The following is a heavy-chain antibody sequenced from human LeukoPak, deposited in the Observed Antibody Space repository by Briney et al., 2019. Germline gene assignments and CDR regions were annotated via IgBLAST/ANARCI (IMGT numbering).Heavy chain of an antibody. CDR1: GFTFNTYT. CDR3: AELGITMIGGV. CDR2: ISSGSHYI. J-gene: IGHJ6*04. Sequence: GGSLRLSCAASGFTFNTYTMNWIRQAPGKGLEWVSSISSGSHYIYYADSVKGRFTTSRDNAKNSLYLQMNSLRAEDTAVYYCAELGITMIGGVWGKGTTVTISS. D-gene: IGHD3-10*02. V-gene: IGHV3-21*01.